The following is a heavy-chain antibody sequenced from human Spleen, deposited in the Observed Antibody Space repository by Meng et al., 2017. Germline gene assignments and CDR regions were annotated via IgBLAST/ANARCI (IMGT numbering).Heavy chain of an antibody. D-gene: IGHD5-12*01. J-gene: IGHJ6*02. CDR1: GYSFTNYW. V-gene: IGHV5-51*01. CDR2: IYPGDSET. Sequence: GESLKISCKGSGYSFTNYWIGWVRQMPGKGLEWMGIIYPGDSETRYSPSFQGQVTISADKSISTAYLQWSSLKASDTAMYYCARIGDWVRLATHYYYYGMDVWGQGTKVTVSS. CDR3: ARIGDWVRLATHYYYYGMDV.